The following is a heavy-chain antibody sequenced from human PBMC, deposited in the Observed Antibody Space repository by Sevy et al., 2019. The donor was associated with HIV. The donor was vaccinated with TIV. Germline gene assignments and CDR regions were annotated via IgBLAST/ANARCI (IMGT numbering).Heavy chain of an antibody. V-gene: IGHV3-21*04. Sequence: GGSLRLSCAASGFTFSSYSMNWVRQAPGKGLEWVSSISSSSSYIYYADSVKGRFTISRDSSKNTVSLQMNSLRAEDTAVYYCAKDGLWLSVAYWGQGTLVTVSS. J-gene: IGHJ4*02. CDR2: ISSSSSYI. CDR3: AKDGLWLSVAY. CDR1: GFTFSSYS. D-gene: IGHD5-18*01.